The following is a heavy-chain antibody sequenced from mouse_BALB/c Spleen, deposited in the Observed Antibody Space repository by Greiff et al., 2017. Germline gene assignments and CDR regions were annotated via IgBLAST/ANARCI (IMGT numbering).Heavy chain of an antibody. CDR1: GFTFSSFG. D-gene: IGHD1-1*01. CDR2: ISSGSSTI. Sequence: EVQLVESGGGLVQPGGSRKLSCAASGFTFSSFGMHWVRQAPEKGLEWVAYISSGSSTIYYADTVKGRFTISRDNPKNTLFLQMTSLRSEDTAMYYCARFVTTVGLDYWGQGTTLTVSS. J-gene: IGHJ2*01. V-gene: IGHV5-17*02. CDR3: ARFVTTVGLDY.